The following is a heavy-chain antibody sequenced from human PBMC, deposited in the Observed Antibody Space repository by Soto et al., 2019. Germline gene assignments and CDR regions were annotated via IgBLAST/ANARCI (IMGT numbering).Heavy chain of an antibody. V-gene: IGHV1-18*04. D-gene: IGHD3-10*01. CDR3: AGVRGTRYYGMDV. J-gene: IGHJ6*02. CDR1: GYTFTSYG. Sequence: ASVKVPCKSSGYTFTSYGISWVRQAPGQGLEWMGWISAYNGNTNYAQKLQGRVTMTTDTSTSTAYMELRSLRSDDTAVYYCAGVRGTRYYGMDVWGQGTTVTVAS. CDR2: ISAYNGNT.